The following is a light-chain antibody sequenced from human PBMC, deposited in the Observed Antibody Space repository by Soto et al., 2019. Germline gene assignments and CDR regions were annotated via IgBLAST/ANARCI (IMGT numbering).Light chain of an antibody. J-gene: IGLJ1*01. V-gene: IGLV2-14*03. CDR1: NSDVGANNY. Sequence: QSVLTQPASGSGSPGQSITLSFTGTNSDVGANNYVSWYQQHPGKAPKLMIYDVSERPSGVSNRFSGSKSGNTASLTISGLQAEDEADYYCSAYAGTSTLYVFGSGTKVTV. CDR2: DVS. CDR3: SAYAGTSTLYV.